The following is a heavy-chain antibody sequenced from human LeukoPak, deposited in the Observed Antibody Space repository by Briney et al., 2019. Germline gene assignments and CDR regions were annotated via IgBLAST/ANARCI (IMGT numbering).Heavy chain of an antibody. V-gene: IGHV6-1*01. D-gene: IGHD2/OR15-2a*01. J-gene: IGHJ5*02. CDR2: TYYRSKWYN. Sequence: SQTLSLTCAISGDSVSSSTAAWNWIRQSPSRGLEWLGRTYYRSKWYNDYALFVKSRITINPDTTKNQFSLELKSVTPEDTAVYFCARGGGEYSTPSYRWFDPWGQGTLVTVSS. CDR1: GDSVSSSTAA. CDR3: ARGGGEYSTPSYRWFDP.